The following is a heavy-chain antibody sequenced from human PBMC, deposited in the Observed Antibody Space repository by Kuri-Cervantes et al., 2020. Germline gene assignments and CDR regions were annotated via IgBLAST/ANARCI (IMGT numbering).Heavy chain of an antibody. J-gene: IGHJ4*02. V-gene: IGHV3-30-3*01. Sequence: GVFRRLSCIASGFTLNNHGMYWVRQAPGKGLEWVALISKDGDNKYHADSVKGRFTISRDNSKNTLYLQMNSLGDEDTAVYYCARDSVFDYYDSSGYFDYWGQGTLVTVSS. D-gene: IGHD3-22*01. CDR3: ARDSVFDYYDSSGYFDY. CDR2: ISKDGDNK. CDR1: GFTLNNHG.